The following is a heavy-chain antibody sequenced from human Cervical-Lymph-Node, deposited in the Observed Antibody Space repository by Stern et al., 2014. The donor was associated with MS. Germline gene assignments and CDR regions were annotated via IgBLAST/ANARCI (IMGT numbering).Heavy chain of an antibody. CDR1: GFTFSDYA. CDR3: ARRGADHDACDI. Sequence: VQLVESGGGVVQPGRSLRLSCAASGFTFSDYAFHWVRQAPGKWLETVTIISYDGNYKYYADSVKGRFTISRDNSKNTLYLQMHSLRSDDTAVYYCARRGADHDACDIWGQGTMVTVSS. V-gene: IGHV3-30*04. J-gene: IGHJ3*02. D-gene: IGHD1-26*01. CDR2: ISYDGNYK.